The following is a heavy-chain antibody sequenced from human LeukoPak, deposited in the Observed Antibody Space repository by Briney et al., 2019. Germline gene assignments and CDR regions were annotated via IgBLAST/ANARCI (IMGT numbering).Heavy chain of an antibody. D-gene: IGHD3-10*01. CDR3: ARDNGSGSCYVFDI. V-gene: IGHV4-31*03. CDR1: GGSISSGDYY. Sequence: PSETLSLTCTVSGGSISSGDYYWSWIRQHPGKGLEWIGYIYYSGSTYYNPSLKSRVTISVDTSKNQFSLKLSSVTAADTAVYYCARDNGSGSCYVFDIWGQGTMVTVSS. J-gene: IGHJ3*02. CDR2: IYYSGST.